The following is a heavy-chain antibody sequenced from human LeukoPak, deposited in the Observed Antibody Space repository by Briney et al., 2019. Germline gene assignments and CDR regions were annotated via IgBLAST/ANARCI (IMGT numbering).Heavy chain of an antibody. Sequence: GWSLPLSRAAPACTLSDAWLSWVRQAPGKGLEWVGRIKKKADGGTTDYAAPVKGRFTMSRDDSKNILYLQMNSLKTEDTAVYHCTTGSSLGQGTLVTVSS. J-gene: IGHJ5*02. V-gene: IGHV3-15*01. CDR2: IKKKADGGTT. CDR3: TTGSS. CDR1: ACTLSDAW.